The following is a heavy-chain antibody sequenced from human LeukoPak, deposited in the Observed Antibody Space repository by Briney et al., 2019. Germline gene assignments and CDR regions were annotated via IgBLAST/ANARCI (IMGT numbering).Heavy chain of an antibody. CDR3: AKDRSQVVVTTLAL. J-gene: IGHJ2*01. CDR1: GLTFSSDA. CDR2: ISGSGGST. Sequence: PGASLRLSCAASGLTFSSDAMGWVREAPGEGLGWGSAISGSGGSTYYADSVKGRFTISRDNSKNTLYLHMTSLRAEDTAVYYCAKDRSQVVVTTLALWGRGTLVTVSS. D-gene: IGHD3-22*01. V-gene: IGHV3-23*01.